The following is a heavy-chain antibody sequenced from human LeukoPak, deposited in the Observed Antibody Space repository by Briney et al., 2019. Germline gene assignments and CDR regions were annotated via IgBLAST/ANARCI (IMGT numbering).Heavy chain of an antibody. Sequence: GGSLRLSCAASGFTFSSYWMSWVRQAPGKGLEWVANIKQDGSEKYYVDSVKGRFTISRDNAKNSLYLQMNSLRAEDTAVYYCATIQRDHAFDIWGQGTMVTVSS. D-gene: IGHD6-25*01. CDR3: ATIQRDHAFDI. CDR2: IKQDGSEK. CDR1: GFTFSSYW. V-gene: IGHV3-7*01. J-gene: IGHJ3*02.